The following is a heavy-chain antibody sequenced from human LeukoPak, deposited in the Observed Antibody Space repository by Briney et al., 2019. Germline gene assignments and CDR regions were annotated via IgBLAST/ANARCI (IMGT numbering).Heavy chain of an antibody. CDR1: GFTFDDYA. J-gene: IGHJ6*03. CDR3: ARDPYSGNYGNYYYYYMDV. Sequence: GGSLRLSCAASGFTFDDYAMHWVRQAPGKGLEWVSGISWNSGSIGYADSVKGRFTVSRDNAKNTLYLQMNSLRAEDTAVSYCARDPYSGNYGNYYYYYMDVWGKGTTVTIS. V-gene: IGHV3-9*01. D-gene: IGHD1-26*01. CDR2: ISWNSGSI.